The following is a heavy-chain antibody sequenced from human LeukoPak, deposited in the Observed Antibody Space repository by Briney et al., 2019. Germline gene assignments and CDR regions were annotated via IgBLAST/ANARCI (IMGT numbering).Heavy chain of an antibody. Sequence: PGGSLRLSCAASGFTFSSYGMSWVRQAPGKGLEWVSAISGSGGSTYYADSVKGRFTISRDNSKNTPYLQMNSLRPEDTAVYYCANTRKRYCSGGNCYSGILVYFDYWGQGTLVTVSS. CDR2: ISGSGGST. CDR3: ANTRKRYCSGGNCYSGILVYFDY. D-gene: IGHD2-15*01. V-gene: IGHV3-23*01. CDR1: GFTFSSYG. J-gene: IGHJ4*02.